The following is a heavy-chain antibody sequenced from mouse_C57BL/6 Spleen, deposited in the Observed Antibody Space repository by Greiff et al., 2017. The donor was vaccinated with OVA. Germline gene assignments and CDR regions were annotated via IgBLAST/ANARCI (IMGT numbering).Heavy chain of an antibody. V-gene: IGHV1-55*01. CDR3: ARIYDGYSYFDY. J-gene: IGHJ2*01. Sequence: QVQLQQSGAELVKPGASVKMSCKASGYTFTSYWITWVKQRPGQGLEWIGDIYPGSGSTNYNEKFKSKATLTVDTSSSTAYMQLSSLTSDNSAVYYCARIYDGYSYFDYWGQGTTLTVSS. CDR1: GYTFTSYW. D-gene: IGHD2-3*01. CDR2: IYPGSGST.